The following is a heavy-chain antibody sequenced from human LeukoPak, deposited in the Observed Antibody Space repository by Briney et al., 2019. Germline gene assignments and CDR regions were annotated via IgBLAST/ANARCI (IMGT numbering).Heavy chain of an antibody. V-gene: IGHV4-59*01. Sequence: PSETLSLTCTVSGGSISSYYWSWIRQPPGKGLEWIGYIYYSGSTNYNPSLKSRFTISVDTSKNHFSLKLSSVPAAATAVYYCARSKDILTGYCFDYWGQGTLVTVSS. J-gene: IGHJ4*02. CDR2: IYYSGST. D-gene: IGHD3-9*01. CDR1: GGSISSYY. CDR3: ARSKDILTGYCFDY.